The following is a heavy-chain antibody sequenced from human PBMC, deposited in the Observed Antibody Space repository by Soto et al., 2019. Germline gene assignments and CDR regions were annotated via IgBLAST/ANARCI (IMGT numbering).Heavy chain of an antibody. CDR2: IYYSGST. D-gene: IGHD3-10*01. CDR3: ERVRILSGLFRSFDY. Sequence: TSETLSLTCTVSGDSISSYYWSWIRQPPWKGLEWLGFIYYSGSTNYNPSLKSRVTISVDASKKQFSLKLSSVTAADTAMYYCERVRILSGLFRSFDYWGQGTQVTVSS. J-gene: IGHJ4*02. CDR1: GDSISSYY. V-gene: IGHV4-59*01.